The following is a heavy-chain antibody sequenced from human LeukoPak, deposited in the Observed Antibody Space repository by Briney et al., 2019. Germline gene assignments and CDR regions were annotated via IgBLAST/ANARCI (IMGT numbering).Heavy chain of an antibody. CDR3: AGRRENSYGWVDY. CDR1: GFTFSNAW. D-gene: IGHD5-18*01. CDR2: IKGKPDGDTT. J-gene: IGHJ4*02. V-gene: IGHV3-15*01. Sequence: NPGGSLRLSCAASGFTFSNAWMTWVRQAPGKGLEWVGRIKGKPDGDTTDYAAPVKGRFTISRDDSKNTLYLQMNSLETEDTAVYYCAGRRENSYGWVDYWGQGTLVTVSS.